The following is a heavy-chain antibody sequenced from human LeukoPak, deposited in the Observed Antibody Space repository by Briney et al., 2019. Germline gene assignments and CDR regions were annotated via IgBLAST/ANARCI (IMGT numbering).Heavy chain of an antibody. CDR2: IKQDGSEK. CDR3: ARVGRFLEWLVLDY. J-gene: IGHJ4*02. V-gene: IGHV3-7*01. D-gene: IGHD3-3*01. CDR1: GFTFSSYW. Sequence: PGGFLRLSCAASGFTFSSYWMSWVRQAPGKGLEWVANIKQDGSEKYYVDSVKGRFTISRDNAKNSLYLQMNSLRAEDTAVYYCARVGRFLEWLVLDYWGQGTLVTVSS.